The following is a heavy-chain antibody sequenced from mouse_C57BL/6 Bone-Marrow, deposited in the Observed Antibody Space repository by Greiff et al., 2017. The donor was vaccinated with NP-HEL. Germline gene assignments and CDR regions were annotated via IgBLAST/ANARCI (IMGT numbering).Heavy chain of an antibody. CDR2: INPSNGGT. D-gene: IGHD1-1*01. CDR3: ARSHYYGSSYIDY. V-gene: IGHV1-53*01. J-gene: IGHJ2*01. Sequence: VQLQQPGTELVKPGASVKLSCKASGYTFTSYWMHWVKQRPGQGLEWIGNINPSNGGTNYNAKFKSKATLTVDKSSSTAYMQLSSLTSEDSAVYYCARSHYYGSSYIDYWGQGTTLTVSS. CDR1: GYTFTSYW.